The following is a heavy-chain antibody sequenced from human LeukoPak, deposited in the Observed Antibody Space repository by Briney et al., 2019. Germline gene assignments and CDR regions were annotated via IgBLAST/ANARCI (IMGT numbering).Heavy chain of an antibody. D-gene: IGHD5-12*01. V-gene: IGHV4-59*08. CDR3: ARLVAANYFDY. CDR1: GGSMRNYY. CDR2: IYYSGST. J-gene: IGHJ4*02. Sequence: SETLSLTCTVSGGSMRNYYRSWIRQPPGKGLEWIGYIYYSGSTKYNPSLQSRVTISVATSKNQFSLKLSSVTAADTAVYYCARLVAANYFDYWGQGTLVTVSA.